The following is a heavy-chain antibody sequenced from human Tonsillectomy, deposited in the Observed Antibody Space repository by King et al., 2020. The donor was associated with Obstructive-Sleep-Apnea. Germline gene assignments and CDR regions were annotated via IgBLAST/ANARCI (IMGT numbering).Heavy chain of an antibody. CDR1: RFTFSSYG. D-gene: IGHD4-17*01. J-gene: IGHJ4*02. CDR3: AKANYGDYSLGY. Sequence: VQLVESGGGVVQPGRSLRLSWATSRFTFSSYGMHWVRQAPGKGLEGVAVISYDGSIKHYSDSLKGRFTTSSDNSKNTLYLQMNSLRAEDTAVYYCAKANYGDYSLGYWGQGTLVTVSS. V-gene: IGHV3-30*18. CDR2: ISYDGSIK.